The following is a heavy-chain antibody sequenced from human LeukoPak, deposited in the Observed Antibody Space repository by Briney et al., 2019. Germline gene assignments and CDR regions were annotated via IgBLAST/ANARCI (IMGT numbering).Heavy chain of an antibody. CDR2: IIPILGIA. D-gene: IGHD3-22*01. Sequence: SVKVTCKASGGTFSSYAISWVRQAPGQGLEWMGRIIPILGIANYAQKFQGRVTITRDNSISTVYMELSSLRSEDTAVYFCARVDGSADYWGQGTLVTVSS. CDR1: GGTFSSYA. V-gene: IGHV1-69*04. J-gene: IGHJ4*02. CDR3: ARVDGSADY.